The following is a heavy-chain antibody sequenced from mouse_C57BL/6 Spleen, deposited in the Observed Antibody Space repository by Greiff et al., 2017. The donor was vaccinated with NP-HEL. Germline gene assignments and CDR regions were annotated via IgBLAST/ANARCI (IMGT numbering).Heavy chain of an antibody. D-gene: IGHD3-1*01. CDR3: ARGGIGEFAY. Sequence: VKLMESGPELVKPGASVKISCKASGYAFSSYWMNWVKQRPGKGLERIGRIYPGDGDTNYNGKFKGKATLTADKSSSTVYMQLSSLTSEDSAVYFCARGGIGEFAYWGQGTLVTVSA. J-gene: IGHJ3*01. CDR1: GYAFSSYW. V-gene: IGHV1-82*01. CDR2: IYPGDGDT.